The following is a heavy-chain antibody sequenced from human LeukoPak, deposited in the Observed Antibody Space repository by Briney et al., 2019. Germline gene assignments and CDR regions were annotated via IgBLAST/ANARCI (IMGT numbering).Heavy chain of an antibody. CDR1: GFTFSSYG. D-gene: IGHD6-13*01. CDR2: IRSKAYGGTT. Sequence: PGGSLRLSCAASGFTFSSYGMHWVRQAPGKGLEWVGFIRSKAYGGTTEYAASVKGRFTISRDDSKSIAHLQMNGLKTEDTAVYYCTRVAQEAAAGLYYFDYWGQGTLVTVSS. J-gene: IGHJ4*02. V-gene: IGHV3-49*04. CDR3: TRVAQEAAAGLYYFDY.